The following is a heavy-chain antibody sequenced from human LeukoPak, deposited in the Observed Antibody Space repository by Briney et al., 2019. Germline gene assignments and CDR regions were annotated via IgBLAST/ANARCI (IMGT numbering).Heavy chain of an antibody. V-gene: IGHV4-34*01. J-gene: IGHJ6*03. D-gene: IGHD2-15*01. CDR3: ARHRPYCSGGSCYYYMDV. CDR2: INHSGST. Sequence: PSETLSLPCAVYGGSFSGYYWSWIRQPPGKGLDWIGEINHSGSTNYNPALKSRVTISVDTSMNQFSLKLSSVTAADTAVYYCARHRPYCSGGSCYYYMDVWGKGTTVTVSS. CDR1: GGSFSGYY.